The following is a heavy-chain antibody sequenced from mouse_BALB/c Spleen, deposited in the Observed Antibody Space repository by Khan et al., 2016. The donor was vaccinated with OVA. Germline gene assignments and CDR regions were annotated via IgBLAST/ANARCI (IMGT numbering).Heavy chain of an antibody. CDR3: AKKYGSDFNY. V-gene: IGHV1-20*02. CDR2: INPHIGET. D-gene: IGHD1-1*01. Sequence: MQLKESGPELVKPGASVKISCKASGYSFTGYFMHWVMQSPGKGLEWIGRINPHIGETFYNQKFKGKATLTVDESSSTVHMELRSLASEDTADYYGAKKYGSDFNYWGQGTTLTVSS. J-gene: IGHJ2*01. CDR1: GYSFTGYF.